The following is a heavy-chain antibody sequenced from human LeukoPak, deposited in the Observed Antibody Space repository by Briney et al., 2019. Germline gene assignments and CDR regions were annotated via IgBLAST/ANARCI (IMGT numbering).Heavy chain of an antibody. Sequence: GGSLRLSCAASGFTFRNYAMSWVRQAPGKGLEWVSGISSSGDSTYHADSVKGRFTISRDNSRNTLYVQMNSLRAEDTAVYYCAKTPGGVVVVHASLDQWGQGTLVTVSS. J-gene: IGHJ4*02. CDR1: GFTFRNYA. V-gene: IGHV3-23*01. D-gene: IGHD2-2*01. CDR2: ISSSGDST. CDR3: AKTPGGVVVVHASLDQ.